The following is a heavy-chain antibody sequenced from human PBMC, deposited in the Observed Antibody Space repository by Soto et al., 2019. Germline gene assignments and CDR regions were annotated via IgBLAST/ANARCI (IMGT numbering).Heavy chain of an antibody. CDR2: IVVGSGNT. CDR1: GFTFTSSA. Sequence: QMQLVQSGPEVKKPGTSVKVSCKASGFTFTSSAVQWVRQARGQRLEWIGWIVVGSGNTNYAQKFQERVTITRDMSTSTADMELSSLRSEDTAVYYCAADGRGSYDYVWGAVDAFDIWGQGTMVTVSS. D-gene: IGHD3-16*01. V-gene: IGHV1-58*01. J-gene: IGHJ3*02. CDR3: AADGRGSYDYVWGAVDAFDI.